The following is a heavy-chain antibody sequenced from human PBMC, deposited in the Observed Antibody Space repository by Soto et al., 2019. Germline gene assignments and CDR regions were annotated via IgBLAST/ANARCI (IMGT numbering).Heavy chain of an antibody. D-gene: IGHD6-19*01. CDR1: GFTFSSYG. CDR3: AKNLEQQWLGTGY. V-gene: IGHV3-30*18. CDR2: ISYDGSNK. Sequence: QVQLVESGGGVVQPGRSLRLSCAASGFTFSSYGMHWVRQAPGKGLEWVAVISYDGSNKYYADSVKGRFTISRDNSKNTLYLQMNSLRAEDTAVYYCAKNLEQQWLGTGYWGQGTLVTVSS. J-gene: IGHJ4*02.